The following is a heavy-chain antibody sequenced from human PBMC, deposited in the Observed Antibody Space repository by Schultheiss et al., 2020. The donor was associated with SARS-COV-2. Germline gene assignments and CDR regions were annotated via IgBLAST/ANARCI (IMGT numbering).Heavy chain of an antibody. J-gene: IGHJ3*02. V-gene: IGHV3-30*02. CDR3: ASYSSGWYPDAFDI. CDR1: GFTFSSYG. Sequence: GGSLRLSCAASGFTFSSYGMHWVRQAPGKGLEWVAFIRYDGSNKYYADSVKGRFTISRDNSKNSLFLQMNSLRAEDTAVYYCASYSSGWYPDAFDIWGQGTMVTVSS. D-gene: IGHD6-19*01. CDR2: IRYDGSNK.